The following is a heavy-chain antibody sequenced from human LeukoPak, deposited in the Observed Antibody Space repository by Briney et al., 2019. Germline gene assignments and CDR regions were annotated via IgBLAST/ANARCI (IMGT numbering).Heavy chain of an antibody. V-gene: IGHV1-2*06. CDR3: SRYGIEITAFDL. Sequence: ASVKVSCKASGYTFTGYYMHWVRHGPGQGHEWMGRVNPNSGGTNYAQKFQGRVTMTRDTSISTAYMEQSRLVSADTAVVYCSRYGIEITAFDLWGQGTLVTVSS. D-gene: IGHD1-14*01. CDR2: VNPNSGGT. CDR1: GYTFTGYY. J-gene: IGHJ5*02.